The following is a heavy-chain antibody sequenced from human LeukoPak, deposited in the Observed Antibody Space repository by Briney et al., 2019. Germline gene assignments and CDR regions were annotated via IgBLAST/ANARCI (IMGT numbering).Heavy chain of an antibody. D-gene: IGHD1-14*01. CDR2: VHHSGAT. V-gene: IGHV4-38-2*02. CDR3: ARINFNPDY. CDR1: GYSISRGYH. Sequence: SETLSLTCSVSGYSISRGYHWAWVRQPPGKGLEWIGSVHHSGATYYNPSLNSRLTISADTSKNQFTLKMDSVTAADTAVYYCARINFNPDYWGQGTLVTVSS. J-gene: IGHJ4*02.